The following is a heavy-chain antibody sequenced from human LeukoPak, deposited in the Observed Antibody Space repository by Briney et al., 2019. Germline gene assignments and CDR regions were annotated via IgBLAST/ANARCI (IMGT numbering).Heavy chain of an antibody. CDR3: ARYGYYYGSGSPPYYYYGMDV. CDR2: ISAYNDNT. V-gene: IGHV1-18*01. D-gene: IGHD3-10*01. J-gene: IGHJ6*02. Sequence: ASVKVSCKASGYTFTSYGISWVRQAPGQGLEWMGWISAYNDNTNYAQKLQGRVTMTTDTATSTAYMELRSLRSDDTAVYYCARYGYYYGSGSPPYYYYGMDVWGQGTTVTVSS. CDR1: GYTFTSYG.